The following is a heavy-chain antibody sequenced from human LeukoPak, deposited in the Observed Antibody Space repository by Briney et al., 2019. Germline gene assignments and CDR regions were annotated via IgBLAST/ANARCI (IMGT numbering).Heavy chain of an antibody. CDR3: ARSREWILDY. D-gene: IGHD3-3*01. CDR2: IGSSSSYI. J-gene: IGHJ4*02. V-gene: IGHV3-21*01. CDR1: GFTFSSYS. Sequence: PGGSLRLSCAASGFTFSSYSMNWVRQAPGKGLEWVSSIGSSSSYIYYADSVKGRFTISRDNAKNSLYLQMNSLRAEDTAVYYCARSREWILDYWGQGTLVTVSS.